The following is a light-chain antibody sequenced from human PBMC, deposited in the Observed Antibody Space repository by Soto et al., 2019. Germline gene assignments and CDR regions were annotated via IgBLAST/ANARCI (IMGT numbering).Light chain of an antibody. CDR3: AVWDYSLNSWV. V-gene: IGLV1-44*01. Sequence: QSVVTQPPSASGTPGQRVTISCSGSSSNIGSQTVNWYQQLPGTAPKLLIYNNDQRPSGVPNLFSGSKSGTSASLAISGLQSEDEADYHCAVWDYSLNSWVFGGGTKLTVL. J-gene: IGLJ3*02. CDR1: SSNIGSQT. CDR2: NND.